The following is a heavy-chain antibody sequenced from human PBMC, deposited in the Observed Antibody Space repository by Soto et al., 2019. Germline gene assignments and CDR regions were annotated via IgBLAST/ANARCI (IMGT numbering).Heavy chain of an antibody. CDR1: GGSISSSSYY. CDR2: IYYSGST. CDR3: ARGRNAYGDCEGTGGFDY. J-gene: IGHJ4*02. Sequence: SETLSLTCTVSGGSISSSSYYWGWLRQPPGKGLEWIGSIYYSGSTYYNPFHKSLVTMSVDTTKNQFFLMLSSVTAAGTEVYYGARGRNAYGDCEGTGGFDYWGQGTLVTVSS. V-gene: IGHV4-39*07. D-gene: IGHD4-17*01.